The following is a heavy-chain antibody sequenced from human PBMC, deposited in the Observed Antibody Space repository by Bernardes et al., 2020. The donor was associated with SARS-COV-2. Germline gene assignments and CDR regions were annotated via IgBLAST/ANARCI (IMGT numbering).Heavy chain of an antibody. CDR2: ISGSGGST. CDR3: AKLSNRMVYATWRNWFDP. V-gene: IGHV3-23*01. J-gene: IGHJ5*02. D-gene: IGHD2-8*01. Sequence: GGSLRLSCAASGFTFSSYAMSWVRQAPGKGLEWVSAISGSGGSTYYADSVKGRFTISRDNSKNTLYLQMNSLRAEDTAVYYCAKLSNRMVYATWRNWFDPWGQGTLVTVSS. CDR1: GFTFSSYA.